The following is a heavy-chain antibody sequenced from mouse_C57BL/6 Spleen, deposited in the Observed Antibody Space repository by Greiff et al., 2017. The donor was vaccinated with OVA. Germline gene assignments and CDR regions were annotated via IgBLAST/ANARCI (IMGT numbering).Heavy chain of an antibody. J-gene: IGHJ3*01. D-gene: IGHD2-1*01. CDR1: GFTFSSYG. CDR2: ISSGGSYT. Sequence: EVKLVESGGDLVKPGGSLKLSCAASGFTFSSYGMSWVRQTPDKRLEWVATISSGGSYTYYPDSVKGRFTISRDNAKNTLYLQMSSLKSEDTAMYYCARRDGNYGWFAYWGQGTLVTVSA. V-gene: IGHV5-6*02. CDR3: ARRDGNYGWFAY.